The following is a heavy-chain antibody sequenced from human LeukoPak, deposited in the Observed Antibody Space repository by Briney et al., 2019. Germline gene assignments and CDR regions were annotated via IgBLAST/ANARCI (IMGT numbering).Heavy chain of an antibody. CDR1: GYSISSGYY. V-gene: IGHV4-61*01. Sequence: SETLSLTCTVSGYSISSGYYWGWIRQPPGKGLEWIGYIYYSGSTNYNPSLKSRVTISVDTSKNQFSLKLSSVTAAATAVYYCAREYSYGIDYWGQGTLVTVSS. D-gene: IGHD5-18*01. CDR3: AREYSYGIDY. J-gene: IGHJ4*02. CDR2: IYYSGST.